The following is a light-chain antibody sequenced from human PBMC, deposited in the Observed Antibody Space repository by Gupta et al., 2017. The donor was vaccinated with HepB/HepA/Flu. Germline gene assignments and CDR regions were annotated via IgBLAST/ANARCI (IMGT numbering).Light chain of an antibody. J-gene: IGKJ1*01. CDR3: QQRSNWPPRT. CDR1: QSVSSF. Sequence: IVLTHSPTTLSLSPGERGTLSCRASQSVSSFLAWYQQKPGQAPRLLIYDASNRATGIPARFSGSGSGTDFTLTISSREPEDFAVYYCQQRSNWPPRTFGQGTKVEVK. V-gene: IGKV3-11*01. CDR2: DAS.